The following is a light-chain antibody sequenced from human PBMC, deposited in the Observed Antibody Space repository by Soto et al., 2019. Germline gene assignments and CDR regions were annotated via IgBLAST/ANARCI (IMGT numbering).Light chain of an antibody. J-gene: IGKJ1*01. V-gene: IGKV1-5*03. Sequence: DIQMTQSPSTLSASVGDRVTITCRASQSISSWLAWYRQKPGKAPKLLIYKASSLESGVPSRFSGSGSGTEFTLTISSLQPDDFATYYCQQYNSYPTCGQGTKGEIK. CDR2: KAS. CDR1: QSISSW. CDR3: QQYNSYPT.